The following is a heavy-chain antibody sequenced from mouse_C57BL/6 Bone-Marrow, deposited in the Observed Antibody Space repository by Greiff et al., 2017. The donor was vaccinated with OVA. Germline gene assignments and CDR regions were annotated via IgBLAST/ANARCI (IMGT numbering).Heavy chain of an antibody. CDR1: GFTFSSYA. Sequence: EVQVVESGGGLVKPGGSLKLSCAASGFTFSSYAMSWVRQTPEKRLDWVATISAGGSYTYYPDNVKGRFTISRDNAKNNLYLQMSHLKSEDTAMYYCARVGLRPFAYWGRGTVVTVSA. J-gene: IGHJ3*01. CDR3: ARVGLRPFAY. V-gene: IGHV5-4*01. D-gene: IGHD2-4*01. CDR2: ISAGGSYT.